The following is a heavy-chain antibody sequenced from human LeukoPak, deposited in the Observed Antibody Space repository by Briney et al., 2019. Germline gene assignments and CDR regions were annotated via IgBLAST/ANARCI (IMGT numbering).Heavy chain of an antibody. CDR3: AKDRSGLGLGIGRPWYYFDY. V-gene: IGHV3-7*01. CDR2: IKQDGSEK. D-gene: IGHD7-27*01. J-gene: IGHJ4*02. Sequence: TGGSLRLSCAASGFTFSSYWMSWVRQAPGKGLEWVANIKQDGSEKYYVDSVKGRFTISRDNAKNSLYLQMNSLRAEDTAVYYCAKDRSGLGLGIGRPWYYFDYWGQGTLVTVSS. CDR1: GFTFSSYW.